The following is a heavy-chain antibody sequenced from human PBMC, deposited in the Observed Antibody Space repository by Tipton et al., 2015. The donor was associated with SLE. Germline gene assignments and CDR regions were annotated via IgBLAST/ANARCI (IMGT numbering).Heavy chain of an antibody. V-gene: IGHV4-38-2*01. D-gene: IGHD3-16*01. CDR1: GYSITRDNY. J-gene: IGHJ4*02. CDR2: IYHSGSI. CDR3: ARKISVPAWGDYFDY. Sequence: TLSLTCVVSGYSITRDNYWDWIRQPPGKGLGWIGSIYHSGSIYYNPSFESRVTLSIDTSKNQFSLKLTSVTAADTAVYYCARKISVPAWGDYFDYWGLGTRVIVSS.